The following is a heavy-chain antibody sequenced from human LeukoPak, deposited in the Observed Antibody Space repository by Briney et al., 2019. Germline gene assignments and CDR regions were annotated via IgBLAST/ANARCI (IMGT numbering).Heavy chain of an antibody. CDR3: ARDLRIAARPFSSGFDP. Sequence: GASVSVTCSASAYTFTGYYMHWVRQPPGPGLEWMGGIYLNSGGTNYSQTFPGRVTMTRATSIRTAYMELSRLSSDDTPVYYCARDLRIAARPFSSGFDPWGEGTLVTVSS. CDR1: AYTFTGYY. CDR2: IYLNSGGT. V-gene: IGHV1-2*02. D-gene: IGHD6-6*01. J-gene: IGHJ5*02.